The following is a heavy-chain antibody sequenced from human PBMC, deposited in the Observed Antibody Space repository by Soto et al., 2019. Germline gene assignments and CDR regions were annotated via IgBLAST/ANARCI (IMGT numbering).Heavy chain of an antibody. CDR2: ISYDGSNK. V-gene: IGHV3-30-3*01. D-gene: IGHD3-22*01. CDR1: GFTFSSYA. Sequence: GGSLRLSCAASGFTFSSYAMHWVRQAPGKGLEWVAVISYDGSNKYYADSVKGRFTISRDNSKNTLYLQMNSLRAEDTAVYYCARATNANYYDSPRTYWGQGTPVTVSS. CDR3: ARATNANYYDSPRTY. J-gene: IGHJ4*02.